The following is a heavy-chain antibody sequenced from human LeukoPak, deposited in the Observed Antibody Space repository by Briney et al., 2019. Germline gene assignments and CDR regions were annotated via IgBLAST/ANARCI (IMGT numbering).Heavy chain of an antibody. CDR2: TNHSGST. D-gene: IGHD2-15*01. CDR1: GGSFSGYY. J-gene: IGHJ6*02. Sequence: SETLSLTCAVYGGSFSGYYWSWIRQPPGKGLEWIGETNHSGSTNYNPSLKSRVTISVDTSKNQFSLKLSSVTAADTAVYYCARAAIVVVVAATPRNGMDVWGQGTTVTVSS. V-gene: IGHV4-34*01. CDR3: ARAAIVVVVAATPRNGMDV.